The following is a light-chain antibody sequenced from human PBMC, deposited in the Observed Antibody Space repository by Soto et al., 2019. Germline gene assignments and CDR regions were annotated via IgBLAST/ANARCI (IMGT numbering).Light chain of an antibody. CDR3: SSYTSSSTSVV. Sequence: QSALTQPASVSGSPGQSITISCTGTSSDVGGYNYVSWYQQHPGKASKLMIYDVSNRPSGVSNRFSGSKSGNTASLTISGLQAEDEADYYCSSYTSSSTSVVFGGGTKLTVL. CDR2: DVS. CDR1: SSDVGGYNY. J-gene: IGLJ2*01. V-gene: IGLV2-14*01.